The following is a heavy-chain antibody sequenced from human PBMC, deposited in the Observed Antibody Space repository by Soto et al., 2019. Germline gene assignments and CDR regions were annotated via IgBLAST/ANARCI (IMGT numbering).Heavy chain of an antibody. Sequence: QVQLVQSGAEVKRPGSSVKVSCQTSGGTFRTYTINWVRQAPGQGLEWMGRIIPILDVANYAQKFQGRDTLTADKSTSTAHMELMSLRSEDTAVYYWARSIQEDIGVAGTKDIWFDPWGQGTLVTVSS. CDR3: ARSIQEDIGVAGTKDIWFDP. D-gene: IGHD6-19*01. CDR2: IIPILDVA. CDR1: GGTFRTYT. J-gene: IGHJ5*02. V-gene: IGHV1-69*02.